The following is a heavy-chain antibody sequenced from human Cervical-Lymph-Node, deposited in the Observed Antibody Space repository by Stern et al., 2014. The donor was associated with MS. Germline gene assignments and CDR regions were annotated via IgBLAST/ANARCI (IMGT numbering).Heavy chain of an antibody. Sequence: EVQLVESGGGLVKPGGSLRLSCAASGFTFSSYTLTWVRQAPGKGLEWVSSISSSSTSIDYADSVKGRFTISRDNANNSLYLQMSRLRAEDTAVYYCARRHGSAYDSGGQGTRGTGAS. J-gene: IGHJ5*01. D-gene: IGHD3-10*01. CDR1: GFTFSSYT. V-gene: IGHV3-21*01. CDR3: ARRHGSAYDS. CDR2: ISSSSTSI.